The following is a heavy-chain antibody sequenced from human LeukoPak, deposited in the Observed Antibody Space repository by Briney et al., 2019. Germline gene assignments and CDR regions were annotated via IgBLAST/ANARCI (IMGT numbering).Heavy chain of an antibody. D-gene: IGHD4-17*01. CDR3: ARAGTTVTTSFDY. CDR1: GYTFTGYY. V-gene: IGHV1-69*13. Sequence: SVKVSCKTYGYTFTGYYMHWVRQAPGQGLEWMGGIIPIFGTANCAQKFQGRVTITADESTSTAYMELSSLRSEDTAVYYCARAGTTVTTSFDYWGQGTLVTVSS. J-gene: IGHJ4*02. CDR2: IIPIFGTA.